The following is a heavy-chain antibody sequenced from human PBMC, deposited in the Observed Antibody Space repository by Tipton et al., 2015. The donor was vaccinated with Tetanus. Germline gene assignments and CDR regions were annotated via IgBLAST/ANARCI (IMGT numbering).Heavy chain of an antibody. CDR1: GFTFSTYA. CDR3: AKDPYGSGVNWFDP. J-gene: IGHJ5*02. CDR2: ISGGGGST. Sequence: GSLRLSCVASGFTFSTYAMSWVRQAPGKGLEWVSAISGGGGSTYYADSVKGRFTISRDNSKNTLYLQMNGLRAEDTAVYYCAKDPYGSGVNWFDPWGQGTLVTVSS. D-gene: IGHD3-10*01. V-gene: IGHV3-23*01.